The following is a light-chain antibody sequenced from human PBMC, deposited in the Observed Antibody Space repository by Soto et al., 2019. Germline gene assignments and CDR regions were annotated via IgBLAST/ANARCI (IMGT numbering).Light chain of an antibody. V-gene: IGKV1-5*03. CDR2: KAS. Sequence: IRVTLSPSTESASIKVRVTXXFRASQSISSWLAWYQQKPGKAPKLLINKASSLESGVPSRFSGSGSGTEFTLTISSLQSEDFAVYYCQQYINLWTFGQGTKVDI. CDR1: QSISSW. CDR3: QQYINLWT. J-gene: IGKJ1*01.